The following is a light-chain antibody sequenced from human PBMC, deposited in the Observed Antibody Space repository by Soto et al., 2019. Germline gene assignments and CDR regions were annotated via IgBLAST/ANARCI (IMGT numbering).Light chain of an antibody. J-gene: IGLJ3*02. Sequence: QTVVTQEPSFSVSPGGTVTLTCGLSSGSVSTSYYPSWYQQTPGQAPRALIYSTNTRSSGVPDRFSGYLLGNKAALTITGAQADDESYYYCVLYMGRGIAVFGGGTKLTVL. CDR3: VLYMGRGIAV. V-gene: IGLV8-61*01. CDR2: STN. CDR1: SGSVSTSYY.